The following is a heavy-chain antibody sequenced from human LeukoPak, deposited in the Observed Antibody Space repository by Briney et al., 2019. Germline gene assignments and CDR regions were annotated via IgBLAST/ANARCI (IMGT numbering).Heavy chain of an antibody. CDR1: GFNFNGHS. Sequence: GGSLRLSCAASGFNFNGHSMDWVRQAPGKGLEWVGRTRNKASNYTTEYAASVKGRFAISRDVSKNSMFLQMNRLKTADTAVYYCARDTAGEGEFDYWGQGTLVTVSS. CDR2: TRNKASNYTT. V-gene: IGHV3-72*01. CDR3: ARDTAGEGEFDY. J-gene: IGHJ4*02. D-gene: IGHD3-16*01.